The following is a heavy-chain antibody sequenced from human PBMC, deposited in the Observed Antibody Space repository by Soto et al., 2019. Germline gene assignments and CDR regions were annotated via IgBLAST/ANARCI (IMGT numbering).Heavy chain of an antibody. J-gene: IGHJ4*02. V-gene: IGHV3-23*01. CDR3: AKLSDLGGGPDY. Sequence: EVQLLESGGGLGQPGESLRLSCAASGFTFSSNAMSWVRQAPGKGLEWVSGISFTGGRTYYTDSVKGRFTISRDNSKKTLDLQMNSLRAEDTATYYCAKLSDLGGGPDYWGQGTLVTVPS. CDR2: ISFTGGRT. CDR1: GFTFSSNA. D-gene: IGHD1-26*01.